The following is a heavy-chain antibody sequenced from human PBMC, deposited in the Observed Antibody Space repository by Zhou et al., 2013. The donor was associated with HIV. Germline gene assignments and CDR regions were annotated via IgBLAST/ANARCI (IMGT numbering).Heavy chain of an antibody. V-gene: IGHV1-69*05. CDR3: ARGNTRSSAVLTP. Sequence: QVQLVQSGAEVKKPGSSVKVSCKASAGSLNSYAINWVRQAPGQGLEWMGGMIPPFDTPTYARQFQGRVTITSDDSTATAYMELTSLRSEDTAIYYCARGNTRSSAVLTPWGPGNPGHRLL. CDR1: AGSLNSYA. CDR2: MIPPFDTP. J-gene: IGHJ5*02. D-gene: IGHD3-9*01.